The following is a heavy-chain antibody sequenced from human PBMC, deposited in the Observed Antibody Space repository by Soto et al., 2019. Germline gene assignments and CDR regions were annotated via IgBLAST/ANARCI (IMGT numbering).Heavy chain of an antibody. D-gene: IGHD2-15*01. CDR3: ANSCSELFDY. Sequence: QVQLVESGGGVVQPGRSLRLSCAASGFTFSSYGMHWVRQAPGKGLEWVAVISYDGSNKYYADSVKGRFTISRDNSKNTLYLQMNSLRAEDTAVYYCANSCSELFDYWGQGTLVTVSS. CDR1: GFTFSSYG. J-gene: IGHJ4*02. CDR2: ISYDGSNK. V-gene: IGHV3-30*18.